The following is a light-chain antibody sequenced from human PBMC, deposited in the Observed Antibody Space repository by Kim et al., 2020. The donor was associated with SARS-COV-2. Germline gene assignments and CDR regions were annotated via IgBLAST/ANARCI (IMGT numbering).Light chain of an antibody. CDR1: SSDVGGYNY. CDR3: CSYAGTYNFV. Sequence: GQSVTISCTGTSSDVGGYNYVSWYQQYPGKAPKLIIYDVNKRPSGVPDRFSGSKSGNTASLTISGLHAEDEADYSCCSYAGTYNFVFGTGTKVTVL. CDR2: DVN. J-gene: IGLJ1*01. V-gene: IGLV2-11*03.